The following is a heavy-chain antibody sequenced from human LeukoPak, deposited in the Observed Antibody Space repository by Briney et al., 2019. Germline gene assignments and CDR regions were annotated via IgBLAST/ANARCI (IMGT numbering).Heavy chain of an antibody. Sequence: QSGGSLRLSCAASGFTFSSYGMHWVRQAPGKGLEWVAFIRYDGSNKYYADSVKGRFTISRDNSKNTLYLQMNSLRAEDTAVYYCAKDQLTMVRGAESYYFDYWGQGTLVTVSS. J-gene: IGHJ4*02. CDR3: AKDQLTMVRGAESYYFDY. CDR2: IRYDGSNK. CDR1: GFTFSSYG. D-gene: IGHD3-10*01. V-gene: IGHV3-30*02.